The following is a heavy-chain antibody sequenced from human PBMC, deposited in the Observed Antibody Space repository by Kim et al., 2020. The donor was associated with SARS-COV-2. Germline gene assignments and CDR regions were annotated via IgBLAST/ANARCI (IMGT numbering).Heavy chain of an antibody. D-gene: IGHD1-26*01. CDR1: GFTFSDSY. CDR2: ISSGDTFT. CDR3: ARGMRGLFDY. Sequence: GGSLRLSCAASGFTFSDSYMSWIRQAPGRGLEWISYISSGDTFTNYTDSFKGRFTVSRDNTKNSLFLQMNSLRTEDTAVYYCARGMRGLFDYWGQGILVTVSS. V-gene: IGHV3-11*05. J-gene: IGHJ4*02.